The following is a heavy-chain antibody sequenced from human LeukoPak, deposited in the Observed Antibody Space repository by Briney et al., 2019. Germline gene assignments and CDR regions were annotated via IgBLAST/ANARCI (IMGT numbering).Heavy chain of an antibody. V-gene: IGHV1-69*01. Sequence: SVKVSCKASGGTFSSYAISWVRQAPGQGLAWMGGIIPIFGTANYAQKFQGRVTITADESTSTAYMELSSLRSEDTAVYYCARTSYDYVWGSYRLFDYWGQGTLVTVSS. CDR2: IIPIFGTA. CDR3: ARTSYDYVWGSYRLFDY. J-gene: IGHJ4*02. CDR1: GGTFSSYA. D-gene: IGHD3-16*02.